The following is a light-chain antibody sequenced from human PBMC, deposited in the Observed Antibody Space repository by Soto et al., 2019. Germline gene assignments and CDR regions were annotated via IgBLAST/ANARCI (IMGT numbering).Light chain of an antibody. V-gene: IGLV2-14*01. CDR2: EVT. CDR3: ASYTSDTYLYV. Sequence: QSVLAHPASVSWSPGQSITISCTGTSSDVGTYNYVSWYQQLPGKAPKLMIFEVTYRPSGISNRFSGSKSGNTASLTISGLQAEDEADYYCASYTSDTYLYVFGTGTKVTV. J-gene: IGLJ1*01. CDR1: SSDVGTYNY.